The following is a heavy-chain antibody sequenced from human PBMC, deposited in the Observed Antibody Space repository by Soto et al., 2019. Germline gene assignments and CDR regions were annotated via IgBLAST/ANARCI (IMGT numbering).Heavy chain of an antibody. D-gene: IGHD3-10*01. CDR2: IYSDGST. CDR1: GFTVSTNY. CDR3: ARDSSYYGSGRGVLDY. Sequence: EVQLVESGGGLVQPGGSPRLSCAVSGFTVSTNYMSWVRQAPGKGLECVSIIYSDGSTYYADSVKGRFTTSRDSAKNTLYLQMDNLRADDTAVYHCARDSSYYGSGRGVLDYWGQGTLVTVSS. J-gene: IGHJ4*02. V-gene: IGHV3-66*01.